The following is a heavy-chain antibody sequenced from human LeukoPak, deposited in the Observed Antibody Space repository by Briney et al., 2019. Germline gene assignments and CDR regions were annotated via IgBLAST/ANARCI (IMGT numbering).Heavy chain of an antibody. CDR3: AKGQAAAGTMDY. CDR2: RSYDGSNK. D-gene: IGHD6-13*01. J-gene: IGHJ4*02. V-gene: IGHV3-30*18. Sequence: GGSLRLSCAASGFTFSSYGMHWVRQAPGKGLEWVAVRSYDGSNKYYADSVKGRFTISRDNSKNTLYLQMNSLRAEDTAVYYCAKGQAAAGTMDYWGQGTLVTVSS. CDR1: GFTFSSYG.